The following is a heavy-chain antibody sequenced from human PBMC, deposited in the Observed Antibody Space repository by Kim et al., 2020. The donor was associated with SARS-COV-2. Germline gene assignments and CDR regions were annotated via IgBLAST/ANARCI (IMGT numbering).Heavy chain of an antibody. CDR2: IYSGGSST. V-gene: IGHV3-23*03. Sequence: GGSLRLSCAASGLTFSSYAMSWVRQAPGKGLEWVSVIYSGGSSTYYADSVKGRFTISRDNSKNTLYLQMNSLRAEDTAVYYCAKADYGDPGWFDPWGQGTLVTVSS. J-gene: IGHJ5*02. CDR1: GLTFSSYA. D-gene: IGHD4-17*01. CDR3: AKADYGDPGWFDP.